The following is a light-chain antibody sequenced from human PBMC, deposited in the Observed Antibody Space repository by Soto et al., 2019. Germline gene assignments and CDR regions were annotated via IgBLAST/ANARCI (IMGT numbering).Light chain of an antibody. Sequence: QAVVTQPPSVSGAPGQRVTISCTGSSSNIGAGYDVHWYQRLPGTAPKVLIYNNNNRPSGVPDRFSGSKSGTSASLAITGLQAEDEADYYCQSYDSSLSGSYVFGTGTTLTVL. CDR3: QSYDSSLSGSYV. J-gene: IGLJ1*01. CDR1: SSNIGAGYD. CDR2: NNN. V-gene: IGLV1-40*01.